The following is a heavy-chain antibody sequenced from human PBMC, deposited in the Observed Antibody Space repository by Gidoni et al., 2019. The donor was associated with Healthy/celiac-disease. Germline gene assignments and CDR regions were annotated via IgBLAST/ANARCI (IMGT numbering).Heavy chain of an antibody. J-gene: IGHJ6*02. V-gene: IGHV1-69*01. CDR3: AGAVDIVATITQKVYHYYYGMDV. D-gene: IGHD5-12*01. CDR2: LIPICGTA. CDR1: GGTVSSYA. Sequence: QVQLVQSGAEVKKPGSSVKVSCKASGGTVSSYAISWVRQAPGQGLEWMGGLIPICGTANYAQKFQCRVTITADQSTSTAYMELSSLRSEDTAVYYCAGAVDIVATITQKVYHYYYGMDVWGQGTTVTVSS.